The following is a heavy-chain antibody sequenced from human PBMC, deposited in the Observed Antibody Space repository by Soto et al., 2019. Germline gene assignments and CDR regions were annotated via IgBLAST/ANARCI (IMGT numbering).Heavy chain of an antibody. CDR2: IYYSGST. CDR1: GGSISSYY. D-gene: IGHD2-15*01. Sequence: PSETLSLTCTVSGGSISSYYWSWVRQSPGKGLEWIGYIYYSGSTNYNPSLKSRVTISIDTSKNEFSLKLSSVTTADTAVYYCAIITAVADYWGQGTLVTVSS. J-gene: IGHJ4*02. V-gene: IGHV4-59*01. CDR3: AIITAVADY.